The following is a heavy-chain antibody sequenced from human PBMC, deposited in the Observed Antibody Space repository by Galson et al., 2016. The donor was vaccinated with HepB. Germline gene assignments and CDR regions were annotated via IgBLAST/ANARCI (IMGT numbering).Heavy chain of an antibody. D-gene: IGHD1-26*01. J-gene: IGHJ6*02. CDR1: GFTVSKNH. CDR2: IYRGGRT. CDR3: ARAGSGTYFDYYYGMDV. Sequence: SLRLSCAASGFTVSKNHMTWVRQAPGKGLEWVSIIYRGGRTYYADSVKGRFSISRDNSQNILYLQVHSLRAEDSAVYYCARAGSGTYFDYYYGMDVWGQGTTVTVSS. V-gene: IGHV3-53*01.